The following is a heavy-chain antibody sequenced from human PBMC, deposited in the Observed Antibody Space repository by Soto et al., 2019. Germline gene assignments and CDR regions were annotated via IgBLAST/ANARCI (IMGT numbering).Heavy chain of an antibody. CDR2: ISGSGGST. J-gene: IGHJ6*03. CDR1: GFTFSSYA. D-gene: IGHD3-22*01. Sequence: EVQLLESGGGLVQPGGSLRLSCAASGFTFSSYAMSWVRQAPGKGLEWVSAISGSGGSTYYADSVKGRFTISIDNSKNTLYLQMNSRRAEDKAVYYCAKAPQIGGYYYYYYMDVWGKGTTVTVSS. V-gene: IGHV3-23*01. CDR3: AKAPQIGGYYYYYYMDV.